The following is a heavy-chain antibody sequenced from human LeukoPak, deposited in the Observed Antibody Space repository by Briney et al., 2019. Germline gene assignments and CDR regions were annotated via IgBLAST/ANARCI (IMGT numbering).Heavy chain of an antibody. J-gene: IGHJ3*02. Sequence: RLGGSQRLYCAASGFTVSSNYMSWVRQAPGKGLEWVSVIYSGGSTYYADSVKGRFTISRDNSKNTLYLQMNSLRAEDTAVYYCAKDRWLQPGAFDIWGQGTMVTVSS. CDR2: IYSGGST. CDR3: AKDRWLQPGAFDI. D-gene: IGHD5-24*01. V-gene: IGHV3-66*01. CDR1: GFTVSSNY.